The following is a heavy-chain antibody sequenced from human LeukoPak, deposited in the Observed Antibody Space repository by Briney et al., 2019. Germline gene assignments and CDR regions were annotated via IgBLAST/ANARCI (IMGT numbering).Heavy chain of an antibody. J-gene: IGHJ5*02. CDR3: ARDMGYGSGNYDWFDP. V-gene: IGHV3-7*01. CDR2: IKQDGSEK. D-gene: IGHD3-10*01. Sequence: GGSLRLSCAASGFTFSSYWMSWVRQAPGKGLEWVANIKQDGSEKYYVDSVKGRFTISRDNAKNSLYLQMNSLRAEDTAVYYCARDMGYGSGNYDWFDPWGQGTLVTVSS. CDR1: GFTFSSYW.